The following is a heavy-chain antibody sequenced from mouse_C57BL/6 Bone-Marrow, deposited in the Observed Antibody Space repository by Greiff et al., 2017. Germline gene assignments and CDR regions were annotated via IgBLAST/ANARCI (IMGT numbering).Heavy chain of an antibody. CDR2: IDPSDSYT. Sequence: VQLQQPGAELVMPGASVKLSCKASGYTFTSYWMHWVKQRPGQGLEWIGEIDPSDSYTNYNQKFKGKSTLTVDKSSSTAYMQLSSLTSEDSAVYYCVRRENSNYVLYWYFDVWGTGTTVTVSS. CDR1: GYTFTSYW. J-gene: IGHJ1*03. D-gene: IGHD2-5*01. V-gene: IGHV1-69*01. CDR3: VRRENSNYVLYWYFDV.